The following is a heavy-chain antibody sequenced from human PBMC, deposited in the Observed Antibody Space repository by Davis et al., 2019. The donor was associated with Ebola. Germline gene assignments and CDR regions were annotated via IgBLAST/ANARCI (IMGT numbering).Heavy chain of an antibody. CDR3: ARDVAADSFVGDPFDY. CDR2: IKQDGSEK. CDR1: GFTFSSYW. V-gene: IGHV3-7*03. Sequence: GGSLRLSCAASGFTFSSYWMSWVRQAPGKGLEWVANIKQDGSEKYYVDSVKGRFTISRDNAKNSLYLQMNSLRAEDTAVYYCARDVAADSFVGDPFDYWGQGTLVTVSS. D-gene: IGHD6-13*01. J-gene: IGHJ4*02.